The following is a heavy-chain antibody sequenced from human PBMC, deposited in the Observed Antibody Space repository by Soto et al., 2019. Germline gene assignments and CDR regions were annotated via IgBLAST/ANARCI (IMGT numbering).Heavy chain of an antibody. CDR2: IFYSGIT. CDR1: YGSISGYY. V-gene: IGHV4-59*01. J-gene: IGHJ4*02. CDR3: ARAGWSNSWYFDY. D-gene: IGHD6-13*01. Sequence: PSETLSLTCTVSYGSISGYYWSWIRQPPGKGLEWIGYIFYSGITNYNPSLKSRVTISVDTSKNQFSLNLSSVTAADTAVYYCARAGWSNSWYFDYWGQGTLVTVSS.